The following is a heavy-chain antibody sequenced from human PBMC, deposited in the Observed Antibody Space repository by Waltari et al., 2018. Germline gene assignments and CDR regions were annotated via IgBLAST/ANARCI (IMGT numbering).Heavy chain of an antibody. J-gene: IGHJ4*02. CDR3: ARHVGGYCRSGTCYSDS. V-gene: IGHV5-51*01. D-gene: IGHD2-15*01. Sequence: EVQLVQSGAEVKKPGESPKIPCKGSGYSLTRHWIAWVRQMPGKGLEWLGIIYPGDSDTRYSPSFQGQVTISVDKSISTAYLQWSSLEASDTAMYYCARHVGGYCRSGTCYSDSWGQGTLVTVSS. CDR2: IYPGDSDT. CDR1: GYSLTRHW.